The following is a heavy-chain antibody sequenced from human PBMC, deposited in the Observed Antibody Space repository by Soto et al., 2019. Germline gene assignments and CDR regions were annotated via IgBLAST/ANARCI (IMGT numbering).Heavy chain of an antibody. CDR3: ARDNSSGYYYEDY. CDR2: IWYDGSNK. Sequence: QVQLVESGGGVVQPGRSLRLSCAASGFTFSSYGMHWVRQAPGKGLEWVAVIWYDGSNKYYADSVKGRFTISRDNSKNTLYLQMNSLRAEDTAVYYCARDNSSGYYYEDYWGQGTLVTVSS. V-gene: IGHV3-33*01. CDR1: GFTFSSYG. D-gene: IGHD3-22*01. J-gene: IGHJ4*02.